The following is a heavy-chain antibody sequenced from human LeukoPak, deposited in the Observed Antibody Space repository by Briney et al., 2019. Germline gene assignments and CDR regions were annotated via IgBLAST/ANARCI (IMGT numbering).Heavy chain of an antibody. J-gene: IGHJ4*02. CDR1: GFTCSNYW. D-gene: IGHD2/OR15-2a*01. Sequence: GGSLRLSCAASGFTCSNYWMHWVRQAPGKGLMWVSRIHSDGSATNYADSVKGRFTISRDNAQNTLYLQMNSLSADDTAVYYCARNSGYYIPDYWGQGTLVTVSS. V-gene: IGHV3-74*01. CDR3: ARNSGYYIPDY. CDR2: IHSDGSAT.